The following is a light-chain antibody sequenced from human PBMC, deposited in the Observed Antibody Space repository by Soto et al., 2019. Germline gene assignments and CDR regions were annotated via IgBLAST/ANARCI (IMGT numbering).Light chain of an antibody. V-gene: IGKV3-20*01. J-gene: IGKJ1*01. CDR2: GAS. Sequence: EIVLTQSPGTLSLSPGERATLSCRASQSVSSSYLAWYQQKPGQAPMILIYGASSRATCIPDRFSGSGSGTDFALTISRLEPEDFAVYYCQQHGSSPWTFGQGTKVEIK. CDR3: QQHGSSPWT. CDR1: QSVSSSY.